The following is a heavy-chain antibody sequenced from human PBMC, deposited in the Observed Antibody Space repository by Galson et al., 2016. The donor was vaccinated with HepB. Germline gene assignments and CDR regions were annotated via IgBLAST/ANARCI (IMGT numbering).Heavy chain of an antibody. CDR1: GGSVGSGAHY. D-gene: IGHD1-1*01. J-gene: IGHJ4*02. CDR2: ISTSGST. V-gene: IGHV4-31*03. Sequence: TLSLTCTVSGGSVGSGAHYWTWIRQHPGKGLECIWYISTSGSTYYNPSLESRLTMSLDTSKNQFSLTLSSVTAADTAVYYCATLGNRHGNAFDYWGQGTLVTVST. CDR3: ATLGNRHGNAFDY.